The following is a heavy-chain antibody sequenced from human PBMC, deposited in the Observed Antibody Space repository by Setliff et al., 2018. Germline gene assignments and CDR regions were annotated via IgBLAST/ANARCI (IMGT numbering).Heavy chain of an antibody. CDR1: GGTFSSYA. Sequence: SVKVSCKASGGTFSSYAISWVRQAPGQGLEWMGGIIPIFGTANYAQKCQGRVTITTDESTSTASMELSSLRSEDTAVYYCARDGPQTTPSGWYFDLWCRGTLVTVSS. J-gene: IGHJ2*01. CDR2: IIPIFGTA. D-gene: IGHD4-17*01. CDR3: ARDGPQTTPSGWYFDL. V-gene: IGHV1-69*05.